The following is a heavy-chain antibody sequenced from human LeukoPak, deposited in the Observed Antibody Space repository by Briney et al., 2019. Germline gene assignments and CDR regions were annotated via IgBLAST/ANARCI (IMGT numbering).Heavy chain of an antibody. CDR1: GITFSNYN. J-gene: IGHJ6*03. V-gene: IGHV3-21*01. Sequence: GGTLRLSCAAPGITFSNYNMNWVRQAPGKGREWISAITSSSSYKFYADSAKGRLTISRDNAQNSMYLEMNSLRVEDTAIYYCARDPYNGAYSEGYYYYYMDVWGKGTTVTVSS. CDR3: ARDPYNGAYSEGYYYYYMDV. CDR2: ITSSSSYK. D-gene: IGHD1-1*01.